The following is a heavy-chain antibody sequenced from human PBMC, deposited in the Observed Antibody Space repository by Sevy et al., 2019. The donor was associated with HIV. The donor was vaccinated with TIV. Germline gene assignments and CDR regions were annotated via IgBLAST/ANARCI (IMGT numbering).Heavy chain of an antibody. CDR3: AKASGKIYVRCLVDY. Sequence: GGSLRLSCAASGFTFDDYAMHWVRQAPGKGLEWVSGISWNSGSIGYADSVKGRFTISRDNAKNSLYLQMNSLRAEDTALYYCAKASGKIYVRCLVDYWGQGTLVTVSS. J-gene: IGHJ4*02. CDR2: ISWNSGSI. D-gene: IGHD1-26*01. V-gene: IGHV3-9*01. CDR1: GFTFDDYA.